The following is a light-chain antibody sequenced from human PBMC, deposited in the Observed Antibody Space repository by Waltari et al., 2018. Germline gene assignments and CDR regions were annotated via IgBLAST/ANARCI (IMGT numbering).Light chain of an antibody. J-gene: IGKJ1*01. V-gene: IGKV4-1*01. CDR1: QSVLYTPNDKNY. CDR2: WAS. Sequence: NCKSSQSVLYTPNDKNYLAWYQQKPGQPPKLLIYWASTREFGVPDRFSGSGSGTDFTLTISSLQAEDVAVYYCQQYYNPPLTFGQGTKVELK. CDR3: QQYYNPPLT.